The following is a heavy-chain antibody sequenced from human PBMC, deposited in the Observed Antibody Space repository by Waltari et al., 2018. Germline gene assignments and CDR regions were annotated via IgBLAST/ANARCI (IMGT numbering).Heavy chain of an antibody. CDR1: GYSISSGYY. J-gene: IGHJ1*01. Sequence: QVQLQESGPGLVKPSETLSLTCAVSGYSISSGYYWGWIRQPPGKGLEWIGSIYHSGSTYSNPSLKSRVTISVDTSKNQFSLKLSSVTAADTAVYYCARQWYYGSGSYYTAEYFQHWGQGTLVTVSS. CDR3: ARQWYYGSGSYYTAEYFQH. CDR2: IYHSGST. D-gene: IGHD3-10*01. V-gene: IGHV4-38-2*01.